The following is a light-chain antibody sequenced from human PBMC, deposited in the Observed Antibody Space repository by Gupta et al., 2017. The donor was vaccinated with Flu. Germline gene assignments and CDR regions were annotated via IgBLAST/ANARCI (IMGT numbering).Light chain of an antibody. J-gene: IGLJ3*02. CDR3: SSYTVSNTWV. CDR2: EVN. V-gene: IGLV2-14*01. CDR1: SSDIGGHKY. Sequence: QSALTQPASVSGSPGQSITLSCPGTSSDIGGHKYVSWYQQHPGKAPRVMIYEVNSRPSGVSNRFSGSKSANTASLTISGLQADDEAKYYCSSYTVSNTWVFGGGTKVTVL.